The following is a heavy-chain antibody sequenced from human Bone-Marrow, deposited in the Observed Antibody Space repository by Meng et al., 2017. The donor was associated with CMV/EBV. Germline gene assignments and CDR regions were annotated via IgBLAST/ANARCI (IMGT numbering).Heavy chain of an antibody. CDR2: ISAYNGNT. CDR3: ARLAYGANYIDS. J-gene: IGHJ4*02. CDR1: CYTFTSYG. V-gene: IGHV1-18*01. D-gene: IGHD4/OR15-4a*01. Sequence: VQQVRVGTEVKNTGAQVKVSCNASCYTFTSYGISWVRQAPGQGLEWMGWISAYNGNTNYAQKLQGRVTMTTDTSTATAYMEVTSLRSDDTAMYYCARLAYGANYIDSWGQGTRVTVSS.